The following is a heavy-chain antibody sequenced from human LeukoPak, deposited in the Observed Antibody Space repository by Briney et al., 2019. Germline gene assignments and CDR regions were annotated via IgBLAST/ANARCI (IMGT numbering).Heavy chain of an antibody. V-gene: IGHV3-21*01. Sequence: PGGSLRLSCAASGFTFSSYSMNWVRQAPGKGLEWVSSISSSSSYIYYADSVKGRFTISRDNAKNSLYLQMNSLRAEDTAVYYCARDWVSWYSSSWYGAFDIWGQGTMVTVSS. D-gene: IGHD6-13*01. J-gene: IGHJ3*02. CDR2: ISSSSSYI. CDR3: ARDWVSWYSSSWYGAFDI. CDR1: GFTFSSYS.